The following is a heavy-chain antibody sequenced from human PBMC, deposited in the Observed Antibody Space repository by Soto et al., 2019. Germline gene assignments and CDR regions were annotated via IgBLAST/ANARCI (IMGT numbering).Heavy chain of an antibody. CDR3: ARGQQLRPYFDY. CDR2: IIPIFGTA. V-gene: IGHV1-69*13. CDR1: GGTFSSYA. J-gene: IGHJ4*02. Sequence: ASVKVSCKASGGTFSSYAISWVRQAPGQGLEWMGGIIPIFGTANYAQKFQGRVTITADESTSTAYMELSSLRSEDMAVYYCARGQQLRPYFDYWGQGTLVTVSS. D-gene: IGHD6-13*01.